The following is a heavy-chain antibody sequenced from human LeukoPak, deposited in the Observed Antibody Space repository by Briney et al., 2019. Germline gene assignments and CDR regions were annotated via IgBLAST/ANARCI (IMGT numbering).Heavy chain of an antibody. Sequence: GGSLRLSCADSGFTFSSYAMSWVRQAPGKGLEWVAGISGSGVNTYYADSVKGRFTISRDNSKNTLYLQMNSLRAEDTAVYYCASPGNSYGSYYFDYWGQGTLVTVSS. V-gene: IGHV3-23*01. CDR3: ASPGNSYGSYYFDY. J-gene: IGHJ4*02. CDR1: GFTFSSYA. D-gene: IGHD5-18*01. CDR2: ISGSGVNT.